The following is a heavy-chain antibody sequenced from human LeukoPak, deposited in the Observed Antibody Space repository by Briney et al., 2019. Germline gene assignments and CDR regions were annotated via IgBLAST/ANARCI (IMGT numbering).Heavy chain of an antibody. CDR3: ARLVSTYYYDSSGYYGPNYYYYMDV. D-gene: IGHD3-22*01. J-gene: IGHJ6*03. V-gene: IGHV1-18*01. Sequence: ASVKVSCKASGYTFTSYGISWVRQAPGQGLEWMGWISAYNGNTNYAQKLQGRVTMTTDTSTSTAYMELRSLRSDDTAVHYCARLVSTYYYDSSGYYGPNYYYYMDVWGKGTTVTVSS. CDR2: ISAYNGNT. CDR1: GYTFTSYG.